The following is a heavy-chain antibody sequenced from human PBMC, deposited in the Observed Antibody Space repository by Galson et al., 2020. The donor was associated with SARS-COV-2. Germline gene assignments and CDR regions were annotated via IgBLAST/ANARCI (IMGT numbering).Heavy chain of an antibody. D-gene: IGHD6-13*01. CDR2: IIPIFGTA. CDR1: GGTFSSYA. J-gene: IGHJ6*02. V-gene: IGHV1-69*13. Sequence: SVKVSCKASGGTFSSYAISWVRQAPGQGLEWMGGIIPIFGTANYAQKFQGRVTITADESTSTAYMELSSLRSEDTAVYYCARDPRRIYRSSLQAGYGMDVWGQGTTVTVSS. CDR3: ARDPRRIYRSSLQAGYGMDV.